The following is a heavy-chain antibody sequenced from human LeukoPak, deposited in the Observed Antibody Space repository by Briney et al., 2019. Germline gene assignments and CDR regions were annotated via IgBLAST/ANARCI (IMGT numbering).Heavy chain of an antibody. CDR3: ATSPYYYDSSGYYRVFDY. CDR1: VYTLTELS. J-gene: IGHJ4*02. D-gene: IGHD3-22*01. CDR2: FSPEDGET. V-gene: IGHV1-24*01. Sequence: ASVKVSCKVSVYTLTELSMHWVRQAPGKGLEWMGGFSPEDGETIYAQKFQGRVTMTEDTSTDTAYMELSSLRSEDTAVYYCATSPYYYDSSGYYRVFDYWGQGTLVTVSS.